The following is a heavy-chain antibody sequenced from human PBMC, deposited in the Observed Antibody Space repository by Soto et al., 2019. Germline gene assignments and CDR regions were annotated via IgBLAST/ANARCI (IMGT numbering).Heavy chain of an antibody. V-gene: IGHV1-58*01. Sequence: SVKVCCKASGFTFTSSAVQWVRQARGQRLEWIGWIVVGSGNTNYAQKFQERVTITRDMSTSTAYMELSSLRSEDTAVYYCAAEGRRHYYYYYGMDVWGQGTTVTVSS. J-gene: IGHJ6*02. CDR1: GFTFTSSA. CDR3: AAEGRRHYYYYYGMDV. CDR2: IVVGSGNT.